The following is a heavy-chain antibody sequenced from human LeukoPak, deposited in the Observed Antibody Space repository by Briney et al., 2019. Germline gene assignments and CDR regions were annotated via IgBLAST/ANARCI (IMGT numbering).Heavy chain of an antibody. CDR2: MNPKKGNT. CDR1: AYTFTSYD. Sequence: AASVTVSCMPTAYTFTSYDINWVRPAAGRGLEWMGWMNPKKGNTGYAQKVHGRVTMTRNTYINTAYMELSSLRSEDTAVYYCARGYSSGWKNYWGQGTLVTVSS. D-gene: IGHD6-19*01. CDR3: ARGYSSGWKNY. V-gene: IGHV1-8*01. J-gene: IGHJ4*02.